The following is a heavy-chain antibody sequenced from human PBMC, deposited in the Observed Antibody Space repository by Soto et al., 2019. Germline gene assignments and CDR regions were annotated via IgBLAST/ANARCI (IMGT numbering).Heavy chain of an antibody. V-gene: IGHV4-30-4*01. D-gene: IGHD6-6*01. CDR3: ARSLSASSGWFDP. Sequence: LTCAVSGDSIGSGDFYWTWIRQSPGKGLEYIGYIYKSGRTYYNPSLKSRPIISLDTSKSQFFLSLSSVTAAETDMYYCARSLSASSGWFDPWGQGTLVTVSS. CDR1: GDSIGSGDFY. CDR2: IYKSGRT. J-gene: IGHJ5*02.